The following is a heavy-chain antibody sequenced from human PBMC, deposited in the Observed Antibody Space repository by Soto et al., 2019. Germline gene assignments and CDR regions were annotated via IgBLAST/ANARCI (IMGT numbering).Heavy chain of an antibody. CDR1: GGSFSGYY. J-gene: IGHJ4*02. V-gene: IGHV4-34*01. Sequence: SETLSLTCAVYGGSFSGYYWSWIRQPPGKGLEWIGEINHSGSTNYNPSLKSRVTISVDTSKNQLSLKLSSVTAADTAVYYCARAPHDSFLDYWGQGTLVTVSS. D-gene: IGHD3-22*01. CDR2: INHSGST. CDR3: ARAPHDSFLDY.